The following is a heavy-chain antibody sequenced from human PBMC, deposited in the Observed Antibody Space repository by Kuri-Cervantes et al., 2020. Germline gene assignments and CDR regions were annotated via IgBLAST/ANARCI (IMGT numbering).Heavy chain of an antibody. V-gene: IGHV1-46*01. D-gene: IGHD3-10*01. Sequence: ASVKVSCKASGYTFTRYYMHWVRQAPGQGLEWMGIINPSGGSTSYAQKFQGRVTMTRDTSTSTVYMELSSLRSDDTAVYYCAREAYGSGRYDDNWGQGTLVTVSS. CDR3: AREAYGSGRYDDN. CDR2: INPSGGST. J-gene: IGHJ4*02. CDR1: GYTFTRYY.